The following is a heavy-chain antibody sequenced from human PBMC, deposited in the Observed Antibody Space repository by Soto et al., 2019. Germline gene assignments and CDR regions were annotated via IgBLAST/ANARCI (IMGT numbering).Heavy chain of an antibody. CDR3: ARLSDFWSGLYYYYMDV. CDR1: GGSISSSSYY. Sequence: QLQLQESGPGLVKPSETLSLTCTVSGGSISSSSYYWVWIRQPPGKGLEWIGSIYYSGSTYYNPSLKSRVTISVDTSKNQFSLKLSSVTAADTAVYYCARLSDFWSGLYYYYMDVWGKGTTVTVSS. CDR2: IYYSGST. D-gene: IGHD3-3*01. J-gene: IGHJ6*03. V-gene: IGHV4-39*01.